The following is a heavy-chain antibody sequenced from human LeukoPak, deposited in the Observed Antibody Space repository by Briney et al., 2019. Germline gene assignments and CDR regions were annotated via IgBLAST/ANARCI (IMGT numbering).Heavy chain of an antibody. Sequence: ASVKVSCKASGYTFTSYGISWVRQAPGQGLEWMGWISAYNGNTNYAQKLQGRVTMTTDTSTSTAYMELRSLRSDDTAVYYCARATNLCSGGNCYSWDYYYYMDVWGKGTTVTVSS. CDR2: ISAYNGNT. D-gene: IGHD2-15*01. CDR1: GYTFTSYG. J-gene: IGHJ6*03. CDR3: ARATNLCSGGNCYSWDYYYYMDV. V-gene: IGHV1-18*01.